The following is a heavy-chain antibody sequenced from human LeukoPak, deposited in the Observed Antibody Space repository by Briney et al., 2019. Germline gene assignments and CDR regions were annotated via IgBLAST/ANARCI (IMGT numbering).Heavy chain of an antibody. CDR1: GYTFTDYF. Sequence: ASMKVSCKASGYTFTDYFMLWVRQAPGQGLEWMGWINPNSGATNYAQKFQGRVTMTRDTSITTAYMELSGLTSDDTAVYYCARDAGYCSGGSCELGYWGQGTLVTVSS. V-gene: IGHV1-2*02. J-gene: IGHJ4*02. CDR3: ARDAGYCSGGSCELGY. D-gene: IGHD2-15*01. CDR2: INPNSGAT.